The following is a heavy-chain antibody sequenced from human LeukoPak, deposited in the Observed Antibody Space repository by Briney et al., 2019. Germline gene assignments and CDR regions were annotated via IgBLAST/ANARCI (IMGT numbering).Heavy chain of an antibody. V-gene: IGHV3-30-3*01. Sequence: PGRSLRLSCAASGFTLSSYATHWVRQAPGKGLEWVAVISYDRSNKYYADSVKRRFTISTDNPKNTLYLQMNTLRAEDTAVYYCARGYSSGGWGQGTLVTVSS. J-gene: IGHJ4*02. CDR3: ARGYSSGG. CDR2: ISYDRSNK. D-gene: IGHD6-19*01. CDR1: GFTLSSYA.